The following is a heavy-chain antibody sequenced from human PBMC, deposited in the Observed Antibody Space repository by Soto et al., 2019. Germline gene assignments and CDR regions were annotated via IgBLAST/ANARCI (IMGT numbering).Heavy chain of an antibody. Sequence: SETLSLTCAVYGGSFSGYYWSWIRQPPGKGLEWIGEINHSGSTNYNPSLKSRVTISVDTSKNQFSLKLSSVTAADTAVYYCARKDFVLVPAAMSTPYYYYYRDVGGKGTTVTVSS. J-gene: IGHJ6*03. CDR3: ARKDFVLVPAAMSTPYYYYYRDV. CDR1: GGSFSGYY. D-gene: IGHD2-2*01. CDR2: INHSGST. V-gene: IGHV4-34*01.